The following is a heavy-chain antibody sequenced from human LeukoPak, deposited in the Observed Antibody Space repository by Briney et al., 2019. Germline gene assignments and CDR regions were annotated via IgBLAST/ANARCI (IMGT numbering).Heavy chain of an antibody. V-gene: IGHV3-23*01. CDR3: AKDINGRSWYKSGGNFDY. Sequence: GGSLRLSCAASGFTLSSNAMSWVRQAPGKGREWVSAISGRCGWTYYADSVKGRFTIARDNSKNTLYQQMNSLRAEDTAVYYFAKDINGRSWYKSGGNFDYWGQGTLVTVSS. D-gene: IGHD6-13*01. CDR2: ISGRCGWT. CDR1: GFTLSSNA. J-gene: IGHJ4*02.